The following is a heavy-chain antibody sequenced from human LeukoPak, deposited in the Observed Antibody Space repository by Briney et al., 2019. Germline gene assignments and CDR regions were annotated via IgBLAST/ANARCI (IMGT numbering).Heavy chain of an antibody. Sequence: ASVKVSCKASGYTFTGYYMHWVRQAPGQGLEWVGWINPNSGGTNYAQKFQGRVTMTRDTSISTAYMELSRLRSDDTAVYYCARSKGDGYSYGLGWGHWFDPWGQGTLVTVSS. CDR3: ARSKGDGYSYGLGWGHWFDP. D-gene: IGHD5-18*01. J-gene: IGHJ5*02. V-gene: IGHV1-2*02. CDR2: INPNSGGT. CDR1: GYTFTGYY.